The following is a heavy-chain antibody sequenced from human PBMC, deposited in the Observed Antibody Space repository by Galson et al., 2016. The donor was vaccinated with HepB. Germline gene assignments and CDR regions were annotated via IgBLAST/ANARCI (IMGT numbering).Heavy chain of an antibody. CDR3: ERTGSWYELPPRYYYYGMDV. CDR1: GYTFTTYG. V-gene: IGHV1-18*01. CDR2: ISAYNGNT. Sequence: QSGAEVTKPGESLNISCKASGYTFTTYGISWVRQAPGQGLEWMGWISAYNGNTNYAQKFQGRVTMTTDTSTSTAYMELRSLGSDDTAVYYCERTGSWYELPPRYYYYGMDVWGQGTTVTVSS. D-gene: IGHD6-13*01. J-gene: IGHJ6*02.